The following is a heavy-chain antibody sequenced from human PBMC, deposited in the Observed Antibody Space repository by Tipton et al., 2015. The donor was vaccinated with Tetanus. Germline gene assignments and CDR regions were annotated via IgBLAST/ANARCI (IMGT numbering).Heavy chain of an antibody. CDR2: VDPRDSQA. J-gene: IGHJ6*02. CDR1: GYNFSHYS. V-gene: IGHV5-51*01. Sequence: VQLVQSGAEVGKPGESLKISCQGSGYNFSHYSIGWVRQLPGRGLEWMGIVDPRDSQATYGPSFQGQVTLSADRSINVAYLQWGSLKASDSAMYYCARHSGGSEIGYYDDMDVWGQGTTVTVSS. CDR3: ARHSGGSEIGYYDDMDV. D-gene: IGHD3-10*01.